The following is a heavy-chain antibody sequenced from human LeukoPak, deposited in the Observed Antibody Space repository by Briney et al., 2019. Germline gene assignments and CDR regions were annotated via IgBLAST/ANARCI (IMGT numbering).Heavy chain of an antibody. V-gene: IGHV4-4*07. CDR1: GGSISSDS. J-gene: IGHJ5*02. CDR3: ERAGGGYCSSTSCTADWFDP. D-gene: IGHD2-2*01. Sequence: SETLSLTCTVSGGSISSDSWTWIRQPAGKGLEWIGRLYTSGSTNRGSFKHNPALKSRVAMSVDTSKNQFSLKLSSVPAADTAVYYCERAGGGYCSSTSCTADWFDPWGQGILVTVSS. CDR2: LYTSGST.